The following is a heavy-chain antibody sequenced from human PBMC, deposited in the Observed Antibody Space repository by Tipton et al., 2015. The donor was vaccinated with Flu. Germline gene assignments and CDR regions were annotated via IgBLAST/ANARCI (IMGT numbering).Heavy chain of an antibody. J-gene: IGHJ4*02. CDR3: ARGTGDADTYFDS. V-gene: IGHV4-34*01. CDR1: GDPIRNDYF. Sequence: TLSLTCAVSGDPIRNDYFWGWIRQPPGKGLEWIGEINHSGSSNYNPSLKSRVTISVDTSKNQFSLKLRSVTAADTAVYYCARGTGDADTYFDSWGQGTLVTVSS. D-gene: IGHD1-1*01. CDR2: INHSGSS.